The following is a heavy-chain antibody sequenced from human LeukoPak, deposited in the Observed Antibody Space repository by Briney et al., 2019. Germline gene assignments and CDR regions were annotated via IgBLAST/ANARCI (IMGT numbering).Heavy chain of an antibody. CDR3: AKLAKYFYGSETYYFFEH. CDR1: GFTFSDYY. J-gene: IGHJ4*02. D-gene: IGHD3-10*01. Sequence: SGGSLRLSCAASGFTFSDYYMSWIRQAPGKGLEWVLYISNSGSTIYYADSVKGRFFISRDDAKNSLYLQMNSLRVEDTAVYYCAKLAKYFYGSETYYFFEHWGQGTPVTASS. V-gene: IGHV3-11*04. CDR2: ISNSGSTI.